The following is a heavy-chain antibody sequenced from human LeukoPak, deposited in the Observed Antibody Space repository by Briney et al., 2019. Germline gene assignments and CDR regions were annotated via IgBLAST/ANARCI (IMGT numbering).Heavy chain of an antibody. Sequence: PSETLSLTCSVSGGSISTSSQYWVWIRQTPGKGLEWIGSLYYAGSTYNNPSLESRVTISIDTSKNQFSLRLTSVTAADTAVYFCARPFYSSGWYDAFDIWGPGTMVTVSS. D-gene: IGHD6-19*01. J-gene: IGHJ3*02. CDR1: GGSISTSSQY. CDR2: LYYAGST. V-gene: IGHV4-39*01. CDR3: ARPFYSSGWYDAFDI.